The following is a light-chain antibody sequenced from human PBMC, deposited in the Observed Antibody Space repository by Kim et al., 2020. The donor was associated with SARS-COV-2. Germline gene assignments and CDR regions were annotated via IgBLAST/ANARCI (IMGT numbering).Light chain of an antibody. Sequence: CAGERATLSCRARQSVSSSYLAWDQQKPGQAPRLLIYGASSRATGIPDRFSGSGSGTDFTLTISRLEPEDCAVYYCQQYGSSPWTFGQGTKVDIK. CDR2: GAS. J-gene: IGKJ1*01. CDR3: QQYGSSPWT. V-gene: IGKV3-20*01. CDR1: QSVSSSY.